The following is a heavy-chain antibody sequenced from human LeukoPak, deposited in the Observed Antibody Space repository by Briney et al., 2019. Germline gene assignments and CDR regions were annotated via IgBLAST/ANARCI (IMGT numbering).Heavy chain of an antibody. CDR2: IRQDGSEK. D-gene: IGHD5-24*01. Sequence: GGSLRLSCAASGFTFSSYWMSWVRQAPGKGLEWVANIRQDGSEKYYVDSVKGRFTISRDNAKNSLYLQMNSLRAEDTAVYYCARERVGRWLQSPFGDYWGQGTLVTVSS. CDR3: ARERVGRWLQSPFGDY. V-gene: IGHV3-7*01. CDR1: GFTFSSYW. J-gene: IGHJ4*02.